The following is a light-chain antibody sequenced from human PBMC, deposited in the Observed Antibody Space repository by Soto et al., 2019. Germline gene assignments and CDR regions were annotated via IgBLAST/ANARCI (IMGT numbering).Light chain of an antibody. V-gene: IGKV1D-16*01. J-gene: IGKJ1*01. CDR2: AAS. Sequence: DIQMTQSPSSVSASVGDRVTITCRASQGISSSLAWYQQKPRKAPKLLIYAASTLQSGVSSRFSGSGSGTEFTLTISSLQPDDFATYYCQQYNSYPWTFGQGTKVDIK. CDR3: QQYNSYPWT. CDR1: QGISSS.